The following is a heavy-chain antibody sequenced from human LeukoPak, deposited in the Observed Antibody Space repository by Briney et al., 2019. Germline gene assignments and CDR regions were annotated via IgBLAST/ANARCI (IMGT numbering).Heavy chain of an antibody. CDR1: GFTFSWYG. CDR3: VKDLSDRDVDY. D-gene: IGHD2-21*02. V-gene: IGHV3-64D*06. Sequence: PGRSLRLSCLGSGFTFSWYGMNWVRQAPGRGLEYVSAISKNGGNTYYVDSVKGRFTISRDNSKNTLYLQMNSLRVEDTAVYFCVKDLSDRDVDYWGQGTLVTVSS. J-gene: IGHJ4*02. CDR2: ISKNGGNT.